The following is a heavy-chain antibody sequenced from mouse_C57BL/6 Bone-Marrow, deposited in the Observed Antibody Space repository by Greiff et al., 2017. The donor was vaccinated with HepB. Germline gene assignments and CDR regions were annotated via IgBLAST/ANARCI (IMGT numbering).Heavy chain of an antibody. Sequence: EVKVVESGGGLVKPGGSLKLSCAASGFTFSDYGMHWVRQAPEKGLEWVAYISSGSSTIYYADTVKGRFTISRDNAKNTLFLQMTSLRSEDTAMYYCARHYYGSSPLDYWGQGTTLTVSS. CDR2: ISSGSSTI. J-gene: IGHJ2*01. V-gene: IGHV5-17*01. CDR1: GFTFSDYG. CDR3: ARHYYGSSPLDY. D-gene: IGHD1-1*01.